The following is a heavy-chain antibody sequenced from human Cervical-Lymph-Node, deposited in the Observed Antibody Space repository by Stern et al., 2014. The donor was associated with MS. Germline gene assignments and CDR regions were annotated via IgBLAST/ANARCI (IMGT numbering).Heavy chain of an antibody. V-gene: IGHV3-30-3*01. CDR2: ISYDGSNK. CDR1: GFTFSSYA. J-gene: IGHJ4*02. CDR3: ARDDSIGDGYNWPFDY. D-gene: IGHD5-24*01. Sequence: VQLLESGGGVVQPGRSLRLSCAASGFTFSSYAMHWVRQAPGKGLEWVAVISYDGSNKYYADSVKGRFTISRDNSKNTPYLQMNSLRAEDTAVYYCARDDSIGDGYNWPFDYWGQGTLVTVSS.